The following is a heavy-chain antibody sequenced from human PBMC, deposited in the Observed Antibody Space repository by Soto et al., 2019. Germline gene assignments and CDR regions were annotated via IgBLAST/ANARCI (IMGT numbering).Heavy chain of an antibody. J-gene: IGHJ4*02. CDR2: INPSGGST. V-gene: IGHV1-46*01. CDR3: ARHAITFGGVIASLYYFDY. CDR1: GYTFTSYY. Sequence: PSVKVSCKASGYTFTSYYMHWVRQAPGQGLEWMGIINPSGGSTSYAQKFQGRVTMTRDTSTSTVYMELSSLRSEDTAVYYCARHAITFGGVIASLYYFDYWGQGTLVTVSS. D-gene: IGHD3-16*02.